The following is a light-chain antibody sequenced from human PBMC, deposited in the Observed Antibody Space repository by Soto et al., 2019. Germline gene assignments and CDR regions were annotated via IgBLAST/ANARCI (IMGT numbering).Light chain of an antibody. Sequence: QSVLTQPASVSGSPGQSITISCTGTSNDIGHYNSVSWYQQHPAKAPKVMISEVSNRPSGISNRFSGSKSGNTAFLTISGLQAEDGADYYCASYTRTVTMIFGGGTKVTVL. CDR2: EVS. V-gene: IGLV2-14*01. CDR3: ASYTRTVTMI. J-gene: IGLJ2*01. CDR1: SNDIGHYNS.